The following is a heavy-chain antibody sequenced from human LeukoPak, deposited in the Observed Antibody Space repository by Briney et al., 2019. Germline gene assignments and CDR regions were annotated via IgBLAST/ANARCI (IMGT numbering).Heavy chain of an antibody. CDR1: GGSISSSSFY. CDR2: IYYSGST. J-gene: IGHJ4*02. V-gene: IGHV4-39*02. Sequence: PSETLSLTCTVSGGSISSSSFYWGWLRQPPGKGLEWIGSIYYSGSTYYNPSLKSRVTISVDTSKNQFSLKLTSVTAADTAVYYCASEHYDFWSGYLTPPSNYWGQGTLVTVSS. CDR3: ASEHYDFWSGYLTPPSNY. D-gene: IGHD3-3*01.